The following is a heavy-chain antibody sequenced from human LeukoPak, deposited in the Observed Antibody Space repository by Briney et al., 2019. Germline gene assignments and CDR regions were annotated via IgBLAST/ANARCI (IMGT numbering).Heavy chain of an antibody. J-gene: IGHJ4*02. CDR3: ARDLSRIHLWSNPYFNY. D-gene: IGHD5-18*01. V-gene: IGHV3-7*01. CDR1: GGSISSSSYY. Sequence: PSETLSLTCTVSGGSISSSSYYWGWIRQAPGKGLEWVANIKQDGSEKYYVDSVKGRFTISRDNAKNSLYLQMNSLRAEDTAVYYCARDLSRIHLWSNPYFNYWGQGTLVTVSS. CDR2: IKQDGSEK.